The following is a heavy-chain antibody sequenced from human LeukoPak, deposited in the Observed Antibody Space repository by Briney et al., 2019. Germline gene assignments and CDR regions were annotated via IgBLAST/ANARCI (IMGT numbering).Heavy chain of an antibody. Sequence: GGSLRLSCAASGFTFSSSGMHWVRQAPGKGLEWVAFISYDGSNKYYADSVKGRFTISRDNSKNTLYLQMNSLRAEDTAVYYCAKDYIGYSYGIFDYWGQGTLVTVSS. D-gene: IGHD5-18*01. CDR3: AKDYIGYSYGIFDY. J-gene: IGHJ4*02. V-gene: IGHV3-30*02. CDR2: ISYDGSNK. CDR1: GFTFSSSG.